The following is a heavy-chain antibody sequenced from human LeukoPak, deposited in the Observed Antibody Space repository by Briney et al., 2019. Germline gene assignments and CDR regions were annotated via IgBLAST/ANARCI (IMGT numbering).Heavy chain of an antibody. J-gene: IGHJ4*02. CDR2: ISGDGRST. D-gene: IGHD5-18*01. CDR1: GFTFDAHA. Sequence: GGSLRLSCAASGFTFDAHAMHWVRRAPGKGLEWVSLISGDGRSTFYADSVRGRFTISRDNSKSSLYLQMNSLRTEDAALYYCTSGTEIQLWSQDYWGQGTLVTVSS. V-gene: IGHV3-43*02. CDR3: TSGTEIQLWSQDY.